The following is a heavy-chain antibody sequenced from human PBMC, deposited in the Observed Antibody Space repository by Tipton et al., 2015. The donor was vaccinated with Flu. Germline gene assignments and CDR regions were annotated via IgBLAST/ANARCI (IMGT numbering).Heavy chain of an antibody. CDR1: GDSMRSDYF. Sequence: LRLSCTVSGDSMRSDYFWGWIRQPPGKGLEWIGSVSHSGSTYYNPSLKSRVTISIDTFKTQFSLRLSSVTAADTAVYYCVRLTYYYGSGTSDFWGQGTLVTVSS. J-gene: IGHJ4*02. V-gene: IGHV4-38-2*02. CDR3: VRLTYYYGSGTSDF. CDR2: VSHSGST. D-gene: IGHD3-10*01.